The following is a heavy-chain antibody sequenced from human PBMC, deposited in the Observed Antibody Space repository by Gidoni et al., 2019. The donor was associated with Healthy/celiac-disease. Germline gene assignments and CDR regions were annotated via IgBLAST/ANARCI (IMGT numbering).Heavy chain of an antibody. V-gene: IGHV3-21*01. Sequence: EVQLVESGGGLVKPGGSLRLSCAASGFTFSSYSMNWVRQAPGKGLEWVSSISSSSSYIYYADSVKGRFTISRDNAKNSLYLQMNSLRAEDTAVYYCARGSSGYSYGPTGLEGYWYFDLWGRGTLVTVSS. J-gene: IGHJ2*01. CDR2: ISSSSSYI. CDR3: ARGSSGYSYGPTGLEGYWYFDL. D-gene: IGHD5-18*01. CDR1: GFTFSSYS.